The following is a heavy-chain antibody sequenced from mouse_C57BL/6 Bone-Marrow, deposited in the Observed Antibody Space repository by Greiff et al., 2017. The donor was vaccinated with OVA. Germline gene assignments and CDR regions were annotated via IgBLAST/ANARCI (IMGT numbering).Heavy chain of an antibody. CDR2: ISSGGDYI. V-gene: IGHV5-9-1*02. Sequence: EVMLVESGEGLVKPGGSLKLSCAASGFTFSSYAMSWVRQTPEKRLEWVAYISSGGDYIYYADTVKGRFTISRDNARNTLYLQMSSLKAEDTAMYYCTRDGSSYWYFDGWGTGTTVTVAS. J-gene: IGHJ1*03. D-gene: IGHD1-1*01. CDR3: TRDGSSYWYFDG. CDR1: GFTFSSYA.